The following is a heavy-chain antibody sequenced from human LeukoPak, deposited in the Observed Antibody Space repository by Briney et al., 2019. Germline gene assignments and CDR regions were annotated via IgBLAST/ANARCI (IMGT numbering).Heavy chain of an antibody. V-gene: IGHV1-69*13. CDR3: ARGGETYPFDP. CDR2: IIPIFGTA. J-gene: IGHJ5*02. Sequence: GASVKVSCKASGYTFTSYGISWVRQAPGQGLEWMGGIIPIFGTANYAQKFQGRVTITADESTSTAYMELSSLRSEDTAVYYCARGGETYPFDPWGQGTLVTVSS. CDR1: GYTFTSYG. D-gene: IGHD2-2*01.